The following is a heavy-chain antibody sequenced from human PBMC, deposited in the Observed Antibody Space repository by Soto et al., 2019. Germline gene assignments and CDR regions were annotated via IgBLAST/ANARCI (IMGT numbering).Heavy chain of an antibody. J-gene: IGHJ5*02. V-gene: IGHV4-31*03. CDR1: GGSISSGGYY. Sequence: QVQLQESGPGLVKPSQTLSLTCTVSGGSISSGGYYWSWIRQHPGKGLEWIGYIYYSGSTYYNPSLKGRVTISVDTSKNQSALKLSSVTAADTAVYYCAREKEAGGYDYVSSWFDPWGQGTLVTVSS. D-gene: IGHD5-12*01. CDR3: AREKEAGGYDYVSSWFDP. CDR2: IYYSGST.